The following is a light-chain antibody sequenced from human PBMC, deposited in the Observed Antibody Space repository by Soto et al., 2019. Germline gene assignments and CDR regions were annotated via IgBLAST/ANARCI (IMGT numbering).Light chain of an antibody. J-gene: IGKJ2*01. CDR3: QQFGNSPYT. Sequence: EIVLTQSPGTLSLSPGERATLSCRASQSVSSSYLAWYQQKPGQTPKLLIYGASNRATGIPDRFSGSGSGTDFTLTISSLEPGDFAVYYCQQFGNSPYTFGQGTKLEIK. V-gene: IGKV3-20*01. CDR2: GAS. CDR1: QSVSSSY.